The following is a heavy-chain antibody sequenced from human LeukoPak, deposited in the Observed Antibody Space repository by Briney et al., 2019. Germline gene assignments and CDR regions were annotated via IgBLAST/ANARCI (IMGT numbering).Heavy chain of an antibody. J-gene: IGHJ6*02. CDR2: IYTSGSN. Sequence: SQTLSLTCTASGGSISSGSYYWSWIRQPAGKGLEWIGRIYTSGSNNYNPSLKSRVTISVDTSKNQFSLKLSSVTAADTAVYYCATSGLRPIYYYYGMDVWGQGTTVTVSS. D-gene: IGHD5-12*01. CDR3: ATSGLRPIYYYYGMDV. CDR1: GGSISSGSYY. V-gene: IGHV4-61*02.